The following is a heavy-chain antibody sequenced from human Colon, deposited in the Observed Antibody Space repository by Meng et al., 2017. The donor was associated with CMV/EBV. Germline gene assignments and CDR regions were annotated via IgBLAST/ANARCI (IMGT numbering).Heavy chain of an antibody. V-gene: IGHV4-61*01. CDR3: ARTPFIGFCSTTDCFRSWFDS. CDR2: IYFSGGT. CDR1: RGSGSSGSFY. J-gene: IGHJ5*01. D-gene: IGHD2-2*01. Sequence: GSLRLSCTVSRGSGSSGSFYWSWIRQPPGKGLEWIGFIYFSGGTNYNPSLRSRVTMSIDTSKNQVSLKLSSVTAADTALYYCARTPFIGFCSTTDCFRSWFDSWGQGSLVTVSS.